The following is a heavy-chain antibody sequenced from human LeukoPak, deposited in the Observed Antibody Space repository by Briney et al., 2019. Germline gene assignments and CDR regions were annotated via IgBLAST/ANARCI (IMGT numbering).Heavy chain of an antibody. CDR3: ARNYDFWSGHPPDY. Sequence: GGSLRLSCAASGFTFSSYAMHWVRQAPGKGLEWVAVISYDGSNKYYADSVKGRFTISRDNSKNTLYLQMNSLRAEDTAVYYCARNYDFWSGHPPDYWGQGTLVTVSS. V-gene: IGHV3-30-3*01. CDR2: ISYDGSNK. CDR1: GFTFSSYA. D-gene: IGHD3-3*01. J-gene: IGHJ4*02.